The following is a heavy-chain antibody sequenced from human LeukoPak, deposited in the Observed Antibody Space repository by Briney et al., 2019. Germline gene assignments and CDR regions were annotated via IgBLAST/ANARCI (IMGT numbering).Heavy chain of an antibody. Sequence: GGCLRLSCAASGFTFSSNYMSWVRQAPGKGLEWVSVIYSGGSTYYADSVKGRFTFSNDNSKSTLYLQMNSLRVDDTAVYYCAKDWYNSLNYFDYWGQGTLVTVSS. CDR1: GFTFSSNY. CDR2: IYSGGST. J-gene: IGHJ4*02. CDR3: AKDWYNSLNYFDY. D-gene: IGHD1-1*01. V-gene: IGHV3-53*01.